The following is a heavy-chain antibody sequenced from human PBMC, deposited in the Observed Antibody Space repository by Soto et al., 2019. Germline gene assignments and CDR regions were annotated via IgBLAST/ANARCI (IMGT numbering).Heavy chain of an antibody. J-gene: IGHJ4*02. CDR1: GYTFNAYW. D-gene: IGHD3-9*01. CDR2: IFPGDFDT. CDR3: ARLDYIFTAVHVPPGSFDS. Sequence: PGESLKISCKGFGYTFNAYWIAWVRQMPGKGLEWMGVIFPGDFDTRYSPSFEGHVTISADKSSSTAYLQWNNLKASDSAMYYCARLDYIFTAVHVPPGSFDSWGQGPPVSVSS. V-gene: IGHV5-51*01.